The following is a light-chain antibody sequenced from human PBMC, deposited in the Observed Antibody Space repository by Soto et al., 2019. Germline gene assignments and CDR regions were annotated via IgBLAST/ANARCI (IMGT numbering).Light chain of an antibody. CDR1: SSDVGGYNY. CDR3: SSYTINSTEV. V-gene: IGLV2-14*01. CDR2: DVS. J-gene: IGLJ1*01. Sequence: QSALTQPASVSGSPGQSITISCTGTSSDVGGYNYVSWYQQHPGKAPKLMIYDVSNRPSGVSNRFSGSKSGNTASLTISGLQAEDEADYYCSSYTINSTEVFGTGTKLTVL.